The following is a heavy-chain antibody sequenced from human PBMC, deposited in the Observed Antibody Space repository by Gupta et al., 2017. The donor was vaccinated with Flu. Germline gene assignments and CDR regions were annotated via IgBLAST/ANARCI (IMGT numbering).Heavy chain of an antibody. D-gene: IGHD6-19*01. CDR2: INHARST. J-gene: IGHJ4*02. CDR1: GVSFSGYY. CDR3: ARAGSSGWFRAYYFDS. V-gene: IGHV4-34*01. Sequence: QVQLQQWGAGLLKPSETLSLTCNVYGVSFSGYYWNWIRQPPGKGLEWIGEINHARSTNYNPSLKSRVTISVDPSKNQFSLNLISVTAADTAVYYCARAGSSGWFRAYYFDSWGQGALVTVSS.